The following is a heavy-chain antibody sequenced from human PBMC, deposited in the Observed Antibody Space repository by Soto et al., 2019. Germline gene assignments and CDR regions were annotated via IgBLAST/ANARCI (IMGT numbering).Heavy chain of an antibody. CDR2: ISSSGGST. D-gene: IGHD5-12*01. J-gene: IGHJ4*02. CDR1: GFTFSSDA. CDR3: AKDLGGYSGYAFDY. V-gene: IGHV3-23*01. Sequence: EVPLLESGGGLVQPGGSLRLSCAASGFTFSSDAMSWVRQAPGKGLEWVSSISSSGGSTYYADSVKGRFTISRDNSKNTLYLQMNSLRAEDTAVYYCAKDLGGYSGYAFDYWGQGTLVTVSS.